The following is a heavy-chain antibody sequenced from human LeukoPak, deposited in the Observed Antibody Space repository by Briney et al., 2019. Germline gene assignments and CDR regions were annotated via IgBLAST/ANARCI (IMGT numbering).Heavy chain of an antibody. V-gene: IGHV5-51*01. CDR1: GYIFTNYW. J-gene: IGHJ4*02. CDR2: IYPGDSDT. Sequence: GASLKISCKASGYIFTNYWIGWVRQLPGKGLEWMGIIYPGDSDTRYSPSFQGQVTISADKSITTAYLYWSSLRASDTAIYYCARHSSRDHRYYFDSWGQGTLVSVSS. CDR3: ARHSSRDHRYYFDS.